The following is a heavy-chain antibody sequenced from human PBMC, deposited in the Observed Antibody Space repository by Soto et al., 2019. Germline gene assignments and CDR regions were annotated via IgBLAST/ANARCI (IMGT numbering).Heavy chain of an antibody. CDR1: GDTFSTHT. J-gene: IGHJ6*04. V-gene: IGHV1-69*02. CDR3: ARHQYCSVSSCFGYPDV. Sequence: QVQLVQSGATVKRPGSSVRVSCPASGDTFSTHTITWVRQAPGQGLAWVGSIIPALGITTYAQRFQGRVTISAVRSTSRAYMVLSSLTSDDTALYYCARHQYCSVSSCFGYPDVWGGGTAVIVSS. CDR2: IIPALGIT. D-gene: IGHD2-15*01.